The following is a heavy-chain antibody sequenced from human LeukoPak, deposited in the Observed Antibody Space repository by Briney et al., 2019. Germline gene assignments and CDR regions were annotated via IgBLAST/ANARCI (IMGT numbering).Heavy chain of an antibody. V-gene: IGHV3-23*01. D-gene: IGHD3-16*02. CDR3: AREGGYDYVWGSYRRTFDY. CDR2: ISGSGGST. Sequence: GGSLRLSCAASGFTFSSYAMSWVRQAPGKGLEWVSAISGSGGSTYYADSVKGRFTISRDNSKNTLYLQMNSLRAEDTAVYYCAREGGYDYVWGSYRRTFDYWGQGTLVTVSS. CDR1: GFTFSSYA. J-gene: IGHJ4*02.